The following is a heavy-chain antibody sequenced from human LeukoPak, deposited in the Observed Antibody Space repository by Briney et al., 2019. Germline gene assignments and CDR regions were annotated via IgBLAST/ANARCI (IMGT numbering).Heavy chain of an antibody. CDR1: GGTFSSYA. V-gene: IGHV1-69*13. J-gene: IGHJ4*02. D-gene: IGHD3-22*01. CDR2: IIPIFGTA. CDR3: AGSLKFITMIPHY. Sequence: SVKVSCKASGGTFSSYAISWVRQAPGQGLEWMGGIIPIFGTANYAQKFQGRVTITADESTSTAYMELSSLRSEDTAVFYCAGSLKFITMIPHYWGQGTLVTVAS.